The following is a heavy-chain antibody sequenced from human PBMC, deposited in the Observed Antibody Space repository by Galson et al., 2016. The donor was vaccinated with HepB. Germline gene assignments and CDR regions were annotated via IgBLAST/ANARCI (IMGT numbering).Heavy chain of an antibody. Sequence: SLRLSCAASGFSFSTFWMSWVRQAPGKGLEWVALINPYGGAKFYVDSVRGRFTISRDNAANSLYLQLDSLRPEDTAVYYRATGGRPPYWGQGTLVTVSS. CDR3: ATGGRPPY. D-gene: IGHD6-6*01. CDR1: GFSFSTFW. CDR2: INPYGGAK. J-gene: IGHJ4*02. V-gene: IGHV3-7*01.